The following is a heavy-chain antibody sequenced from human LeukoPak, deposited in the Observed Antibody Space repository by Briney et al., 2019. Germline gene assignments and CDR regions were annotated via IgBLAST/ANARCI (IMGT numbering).Heavy chain of an antibody. V-gene: IGHV3-23*01. CDR1: GFTFSSYA. Sequence: GGSLRLSCAASGFTFSSYAMSWVRQAPGKGLEWVSAISGSGGSTYYADSVKGRFTISRDNSKNTLYLQMNSLRAEDTAVYYCAKGAVGKVFWSGSTSYWYFDLWGRGTLVTVSS. CDR3: AKGAVGKVFWSGSTSYWYFDL. D-gene: IGHD3-3*01. CDR2: ISGSGGST. J-gene: IGHJ2*01.